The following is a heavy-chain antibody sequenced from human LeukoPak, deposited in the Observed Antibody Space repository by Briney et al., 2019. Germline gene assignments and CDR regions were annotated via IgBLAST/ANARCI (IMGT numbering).Heavy chain of an antibody. D-gene: IGHD3-3*01. V-gene: IGHV4-39*01. CDR2: IYYSGST. J-gene: IGHJ4*02. Sequence: KPSETLSLTCTVSGGSISSSSYHWGWIRQPPGKGLEWIGSIYYSGSTYYNPSLKSRVTTSVDTSKNQFSLKLSSVTAADTAVYYCARGRGTIFGVVIIPPYFDYWGQGTLVTVSS. CDR1: GGSISSSSYH. CDR3: ARGRGTIFGVVIIPPYFDY.